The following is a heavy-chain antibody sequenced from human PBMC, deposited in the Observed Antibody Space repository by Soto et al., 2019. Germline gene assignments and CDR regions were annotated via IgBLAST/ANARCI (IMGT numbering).Heavy chain of an antibody. CDR1: GFTFSSYS. Sequence: EVQLVESGGGLVKPGGSLRLSCAASGFTFSSYSMNWVRQAPGKGLEWVSSISSSSSYIYYADSVKGRFTISRDNAKNSLHLQMNSLRAEDTAVYYCASDIYDSSGYTYDYWGQGTLVTVSS. D-gene: IGHD3-22*01. J-gene: IGHJ4*02. CDR3: ASDIYDSSGYTYDY. V-gene: IGHV3-21*01. CDR2: ISSSSSYI.